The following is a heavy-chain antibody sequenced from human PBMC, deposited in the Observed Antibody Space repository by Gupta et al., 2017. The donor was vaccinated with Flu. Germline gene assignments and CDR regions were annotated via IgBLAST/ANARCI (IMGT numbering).Heavy chain of an antibody. J-gene: IGHJ4*02. CDR1: GGSISSGTYY. D-gene: IGHD4/OR15-4a*01. CDR2: IYYSDST. V-gene: IGHV4-31*03. CDR3: ARLYGGGGPDY. Sequence: QVQLQESGPGLVKPSQTLSLTCTVSGGSISSGTYYWSWIRQHPGKGLEWIGYIYYSDSTYYNPSLKSRVSISADTSQNQFSLKVTSVTAADTAVYYCARLYGGGGPDYWGQGTLVTVSS.